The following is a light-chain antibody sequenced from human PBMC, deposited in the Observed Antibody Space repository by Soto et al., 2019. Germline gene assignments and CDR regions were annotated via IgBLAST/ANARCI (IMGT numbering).Light chain of an antibody. CDR2: DAS. CDR3: QHYDNLPLT. V-gene: IGKV1-33*01. Sequence: DIQMTQSPSSLSASVGDRVTITCQASQDISNYLNWYQQKPGKAPKLLIYDASNLETGVPSRFSGSGSGTDFTFTISSLQPEDIATYYCQHYDNLPLTFGQGTKVEIK. CDR1: QDISNY. J-gene: IGKJ1*01.